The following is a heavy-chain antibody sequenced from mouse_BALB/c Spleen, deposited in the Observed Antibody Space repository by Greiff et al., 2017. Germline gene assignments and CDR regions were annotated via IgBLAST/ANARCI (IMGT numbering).Heavy chain of an antibody. CDR3: VSPSAMDY. CDR2: ISSYSGNT. V-gene: IGHV1S137*01. CDR1: GYTFTDYA. D-gene: IGHD6-2*01. Sequence: VQLQQSGPELVRPGVSVKISCKGSGYTFTDYAMHWVKQSHAKRLEWIGVISSYSGNTNYNQKLKGKATMTVDKSSITTYMELARVKSEDSAIYYCVSPSAMDYWGQGTSVTVSS. J-gene: IGHJ4*01.